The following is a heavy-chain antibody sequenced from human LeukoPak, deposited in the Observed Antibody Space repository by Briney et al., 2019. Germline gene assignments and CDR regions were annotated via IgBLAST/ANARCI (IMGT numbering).Heavy chain of an antibody. Sequence: GGSLRLSCAASGFTFSSYGMSWVRQAPGKGLEWVSAISGSGGSTYYADSVKGRFTISRDNSKNTLYLQMNSLRAEDTAVYYCARDSGPGSYPDYDYWGQGTLVTVSS. D-gene: IGHD3-10*01. CDR1: GFTFSSYG. CDR2: ISGSGGST. CDR3: ARDSGPGSYPDYDY. V-gene: IGHV3-23*01. J-gene: IGHJ4*02.